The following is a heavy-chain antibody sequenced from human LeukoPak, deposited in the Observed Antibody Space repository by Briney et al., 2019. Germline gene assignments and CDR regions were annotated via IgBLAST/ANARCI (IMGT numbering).Heavy chain of an antibody. D-gene: IGHD2-15*01. Sequence: GGSLRLSCAASGFTSSSYSMNWVRQAPGKGLEWVSSISSSSSYIYYADSVKGRFTISRDNAKNSLYLQMNSLRAEDTAVYYCARVTPVYCSGGSCYGKDFDYWGQGTLVTVSS. CDR1: GFTSSSYS. V-gene: IGHV3-21*01. CDR2: ISSSSSYI. CDR3: ARVTPVYCSGGSCYGKDFDY. J-gene: IGHJ4*02.